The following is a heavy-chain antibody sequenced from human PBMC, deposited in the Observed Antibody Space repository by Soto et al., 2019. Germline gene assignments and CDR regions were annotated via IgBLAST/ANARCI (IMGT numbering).Heavy chain of an antibody. CDR3: AKVSKGPFVLISRFDP. CDR2: ISGSGGST. Sequence: PGGSLRLSCAASGFTFSSYAMSWVRQAPGKGLEWVSAISGSGGSTYYADSVKGRFTISRDNSKNTLYLQMNSLRAEDTAVYYCAKVSKGPFVLISRFDPWGQGTLVTVSS. J-gene: IGHJ5*02. V-gene: IGHV3-23*01. D-gene: IGHD2-8*01. CDR1: GFTFSSYA.